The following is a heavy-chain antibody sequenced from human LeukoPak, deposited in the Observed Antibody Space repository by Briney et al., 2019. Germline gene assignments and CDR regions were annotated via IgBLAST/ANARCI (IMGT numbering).Heavy chain of an antibody. J-gene: IGHJ3*02. CDR3: ARGSDTAMVLDAFDI. D-gene: IGHD5-18*01. Sequence: GASVKVSCKASGYTFTSYDINWVRQATGQGLEWMGWMNPNSGNTGYAQKFQGRVTITRNTSISTAYMELSSLRSEDTAVYYCARGSDTAMVLDAFDIWGQGTMVTVSP. CDR1: GYTFTSYD. V-gene: IGHV1-8*03. CDR2: MNPNSGNT.